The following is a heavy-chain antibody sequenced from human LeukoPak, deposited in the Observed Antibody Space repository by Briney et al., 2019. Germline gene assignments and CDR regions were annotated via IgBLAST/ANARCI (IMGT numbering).Heavy chain of an antibody. J-gene: IGHJ4*02. CDR3: AKGVGAGNSVYFDY. CDR1: GFTFSSYA. V-gene: IGHV3-23*01. CDR2: IGGSGGDT. D-gene: IGHD4-23*01. Sequence: GGSPRLSCAASGFTFSSYAMSWVRQAPGKGLEWVAVIGGSGGDTFYADSVKGRFTISRDNSKNTLYLQMNNLRAEDTAVYYCAKGVGAGNSVYFDYWGQGTLVTVSS.